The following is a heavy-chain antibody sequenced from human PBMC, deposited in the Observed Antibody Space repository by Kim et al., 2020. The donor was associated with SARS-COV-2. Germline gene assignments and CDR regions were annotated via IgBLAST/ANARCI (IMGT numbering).Heavy chain of an antibody. CDR2: IYSGGST. CDR3: ARDRGGILGYYYGMDV. D-gene: IGHD2-15*01. CDR1: GFTVSSNY. Sequence: GGSLRLSCAASGFTVSSNYLSWVRQAPGKGLEWVSVIYSGGSTYYADSVKGRFTISRDNSKNTLYLQMNSLRAEDTAVYYCARDRGGILGYYYGMDVWGQGTTVTVSS. V-gene: IGHV3-66*02. J-gene: IGHJ6*02.